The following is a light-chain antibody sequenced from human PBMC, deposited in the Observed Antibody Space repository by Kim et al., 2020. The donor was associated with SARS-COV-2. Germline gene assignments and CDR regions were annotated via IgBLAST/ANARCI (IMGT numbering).Light chain of an antibody. Sequence: RQTATLTCTGNSNNVGNQGAAWLQQHQGHPPKVLFYRNNKRPSGISERLSASRSGNTASLTITGLQPEDEADYYCSAWDRSLRGWVFGGGTKVTVL. V-gene: IGLV10-54*01. CDR1: SNNVGNQG. CDR3: SAWDRSLRGWV. CDR2: RNN. J-gene: IGLJ3*02.